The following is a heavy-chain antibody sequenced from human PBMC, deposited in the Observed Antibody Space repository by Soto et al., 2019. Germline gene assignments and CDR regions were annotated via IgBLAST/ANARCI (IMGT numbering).Heavy chain of an antibody. J-gene: IGHJ4*02. CDR2: ISWNSGTR. CDR3: AKELGGYSYGYELDH. Sequence: EVQRVDSGGGLVQPGRSLRLSCAASGFTFDIYAMHWVRQAPGKGLEWVSSISWNSGTRGYADSVKGRFTISRDNAKNSLYLQMDSLRTEDTAFYYCAKELGGYSYGYELDHWGQGTLVAVSS. CDR1: GFTFDIYA. V-gene: IGHV3-9*01. D-gene: IGHD5-18*01.